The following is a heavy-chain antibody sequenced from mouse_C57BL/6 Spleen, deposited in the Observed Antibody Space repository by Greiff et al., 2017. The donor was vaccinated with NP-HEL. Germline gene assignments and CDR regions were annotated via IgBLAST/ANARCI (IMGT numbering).Heavy chain of an antibody. CDR3: ARESFDY. J-gene: IGHJ2*01. CDR1: GYSFTGYY. Sequence: EVKLQQSGPELVKPGASVKISCKASGYSFTGYYMNWVKQSPEKSLEWIGEINPSTGGTTYNQKFKAKATLTVDKSSSTAYMQLKSLTSEDSAVYYCARESFDYWGQGTTLTVSS. CDR2: INPSTGGT. V-gene: IGHV1-42*01.